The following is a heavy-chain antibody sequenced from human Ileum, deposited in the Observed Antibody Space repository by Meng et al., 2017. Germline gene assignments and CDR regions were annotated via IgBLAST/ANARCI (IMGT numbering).Heavy chain of an antibody. CDR3: ARGIGDIRVGFDY. CDR1: GDPLSSGNW. J-gene: IGHJ4*02. Sequence: RQESGPAVVKPSGTLALCCAVSGDPLSSGNWWNWVRQSPGKGLEWIGEIFHGGITNYNPSLKSRVTLLIDKSKNQFSLQLTSVTAADTAVFYCARGIGDIRVGFDYWGQGILVTVSS. D-gene: IGHD5-12*01. CDR2: IFHGGIT. V-gene: IGHV4-4*02.